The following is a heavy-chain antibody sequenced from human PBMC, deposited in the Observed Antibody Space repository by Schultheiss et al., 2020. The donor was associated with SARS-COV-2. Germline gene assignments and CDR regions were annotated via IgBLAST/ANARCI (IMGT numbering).Heavy chain of an antibody. D-gene: IGHD2-2*02. CDR2: IGTAGDT. J-gene: IGHJ4*02. V-gene: IGHV3-13*01. Sequence: GGSLRLSCAASGFTFSSYDMHWVRQATGKGLEWVSAIGTAGDTYYPGSVKGRFTISRENAKNSLYLQMNSLRTEDTALYYCAKDMRTYCDSTSCYSFDYWGQGAQVTVSS. CDR3: AKDMRTYCDSTSCYSFDY. CDR1: GFTFSSYD.